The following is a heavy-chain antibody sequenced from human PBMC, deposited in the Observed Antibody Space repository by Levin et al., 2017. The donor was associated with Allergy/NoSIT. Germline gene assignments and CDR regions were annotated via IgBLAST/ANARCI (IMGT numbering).Heavy chain of an antibody. V-gene: IGHV4-39*02. CDR2: IYYTGSS. D-gene: IGHD5-18*01. Sequence: PSETLSLTCTVSGGSIISTNYYWGWIRQPPGKGLEWIGSIYYTGSSHYNPSLKSRVTISVDTSKDHFSLNLTSVTAADTAVYYCARVAGYSYSYYFDYWGPGTLVTVSS. CDR1: GGSIISTNYY. J-gene: IGHJ4*02. CDR3: ARVAGYSYSYYFDY.